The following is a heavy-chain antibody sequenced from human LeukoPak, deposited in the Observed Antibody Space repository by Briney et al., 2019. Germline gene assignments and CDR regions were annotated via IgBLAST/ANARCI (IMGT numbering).Heavy chain of an antibody. D-gene: IGHD2-15*01. CDR1: GGSISSGSYY. J-gene: IGHJ5*02. V-gene: IGHV4-61*02. Sequence: PSKTLSLTCTVSGGSISSGSYYWSWIRQPAGKGLEWIGRIYTSGSTNYNPSLKNRVTISVDTSKNQFSLKLSSVTAADTAVYYCAGEGSRYCSGGSCYFSWGQGTLVTVSS. CDR3: AGEGSRYCSGGSCYFS. CDR2: IYTSGST.